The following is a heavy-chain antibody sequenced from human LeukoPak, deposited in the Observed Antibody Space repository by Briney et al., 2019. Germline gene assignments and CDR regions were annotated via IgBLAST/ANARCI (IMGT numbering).Heavy chain of an antibody. D-gene: IGHD2-2*03. CDR2: ISGTNGIT. CDR1: GFSFSTTD. V-gene: IGHV3-23*01. J-gene: IGHJ3*02. CDR3: AKGGYFSFDM. Sequence: GGSLRLSCAASGFSFSTTDMSWFRQTPGKGLEWVSGISGTNGITYYADPVKGRFTISRDNSKNTLYLQMHSLRAEDTAIYFCAKGGYFSFDMWGQGTKVTVSS.